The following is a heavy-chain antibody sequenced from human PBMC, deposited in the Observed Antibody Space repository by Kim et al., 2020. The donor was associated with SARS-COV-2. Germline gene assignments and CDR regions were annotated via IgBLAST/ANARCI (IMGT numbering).Heavy chain of an antibody. CDR2: INHSGRT. Sequence: SETLSLTCAVSGGSFSGYYWSWIRQPPGKGLEWIGEINHSGRTNYNPSLKSRVTISVDTSKNQLSLKLSSVTAADTAVYYCAGGQIVVVPAALGVVMYYYYYMDVCGKGTTVTVSS. J-gene: IGHJ6*03. D-gene: IGHD2-2*01. V-gene: IGHV4-34*01. CDR3: AGGQIVVVPAALGVVMYYYYYMDV. CDR1: GGSFSGYY.